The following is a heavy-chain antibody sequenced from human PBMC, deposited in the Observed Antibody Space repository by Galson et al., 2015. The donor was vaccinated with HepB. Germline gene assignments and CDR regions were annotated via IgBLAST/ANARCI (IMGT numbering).Heavy chain of an antibody. CDR1: GFTFSTYW. CDR3: ARTRIGWFDP. CDR2: IKEDATEK. Sequence: SLRLSCAASGFTFSTYWMSWVRQAPGKGLEWVANIKEDATEKYYVDSVKGRFTISRDNAKHSLYLQMNSLRAEDTAMYYCARTRIGWFDPWGQGTLVTVSS. D-gene: IGHD2-21*01. J-gene: IGHJ5*01. V-gene: IGHV3-7*03.